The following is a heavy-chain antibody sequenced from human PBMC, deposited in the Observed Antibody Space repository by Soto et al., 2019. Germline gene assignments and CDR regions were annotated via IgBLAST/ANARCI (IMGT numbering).Heavy chain of an antibody. J-gene: IGHJ6*02. Sequence: ASVKVSCKASGGTFSSYAISWVRQAPGQGLEWMGGIIPIFGTANYAQKFQGRVTITADKSTSTAYMELSSLRSEDTAVYYCARGLLRSLAWYHYYGMDVWGQGTTVTVSS. CDR1: GGTFSSYA. CDR3: ARGLLRSLAWYHYYGMDV. CDR2: IIPIFGTA. D-gene: IGHD3-3*01. V-gene: IGHV1-69*06.